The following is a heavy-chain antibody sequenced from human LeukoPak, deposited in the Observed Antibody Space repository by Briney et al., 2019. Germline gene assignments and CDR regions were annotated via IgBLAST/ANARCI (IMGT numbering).Heavy chain of an antibody. V-gene: IGHV1-18*04. J-gene: IGHJ4*02. D-gene: IGHD6-19*01. CDR2: ISAYNGNT. Sequence: ASVKVSCKASGYTFTSYGISWVRQAPGQGLEWMGWISAYNGNTNYAQKPQGRVTMTTDTSTSTAYMELRSLRSDDTAVYYCARDPGIAVAGLLDCWGQGTLVTVSS. CDR1: GYTFTSYG. CDR3: ARDPGIAVAGLLDC.